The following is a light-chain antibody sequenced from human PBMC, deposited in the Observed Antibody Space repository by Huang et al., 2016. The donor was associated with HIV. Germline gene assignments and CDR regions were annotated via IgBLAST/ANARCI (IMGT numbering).Light chain of an antibody. CDR3: MQALETPIT. CDR1: QSLLHSNGYNS. Sequence: DIVMTQSPLSLPVTPGEPASISCKSSQSLLHSNGYNSLDWYLQKPGQSRQLLISWGSNRASGVPDRLSGSGSGTDFTLKISRVEAEDVGVYYCMQALETPITFGQGTRLEIK. J-gene: IGKJ5*01. CDR2: WGS. V-gene: IGKV2-28*01.